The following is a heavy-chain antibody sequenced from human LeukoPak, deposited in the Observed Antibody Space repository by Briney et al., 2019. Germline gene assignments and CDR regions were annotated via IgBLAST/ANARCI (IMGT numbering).Heavy chain of an antibody. V-gene: IGHV3-33*01. CDR3: ARGGYSYGNNWFDP. CDR2: IWYDGSNK. J-gene: IGHJ5*02. Sequence: PGGSLRLSCAASGFTFSSYGMHWVRQAPGKGLEWVAVIWYDGSNKYYADSVKGRFTISRDNSKNTLYLQMTSLRAEDTAVYYCARGGYSYGNNWFDPWGQGTLVTVSS. CDR1: GFTFSSYG. D-gene: IGHD5-18*01.